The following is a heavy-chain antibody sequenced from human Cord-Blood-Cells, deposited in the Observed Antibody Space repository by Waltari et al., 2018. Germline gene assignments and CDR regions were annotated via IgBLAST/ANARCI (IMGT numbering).Heavy chain of an antibody. Sequence: QVQLQESGPGLVKPSETLSLTCAVSGYSISSGYYWGWIRQPPGKGLEWIGSIYHSGSTYYNRSLKSRVTISVDTSKNQFSLKLSSVTAADTAVYYCARDRGAWGFDYWGQGTLVTVSS. V-gene: IGHV4-38-2*02. CDR3: ARDRGAWGFDY. D-gene: IGHD7-27*01. CDR1: GYSISSGYY. CDR2: IYHSGST. J-gene: IGHJ4*02.